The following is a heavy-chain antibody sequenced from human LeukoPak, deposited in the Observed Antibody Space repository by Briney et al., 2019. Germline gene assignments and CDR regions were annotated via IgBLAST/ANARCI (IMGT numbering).Heavy chain of an antibody. CDR3: ARRLGRSSGSYYY. J-gene: IGHJ4*02. CDR2: IYPGDSDT. Sequence: GESLKISCKGSAYSFTSYWIGWVRQMPGKGLEGMGIIYPGDSDTRYSPSFQGQVTISADKSISTAYLQWSSLKASDTAMYYWARRLGRSSGSYYYWGQGPLVTVSS. D-gene: IGHD1-26*01. CDR1: AYSFTSYW. V-gene: IGHV5-51*01.